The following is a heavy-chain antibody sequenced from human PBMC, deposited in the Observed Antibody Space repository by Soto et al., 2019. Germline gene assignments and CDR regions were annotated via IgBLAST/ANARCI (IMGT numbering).Heavy chain of an antibody. J-gene: IGHJ4*02. CDR2: ISYDGSNK. V-gene: IGHV3-30*18. Sequence: QVQLVESGGGVVQPGRSLRLSCAASGFTFSSYGMHWVRQAPGKGLEWVAVISYDGSNKYYADSVKGRFTISRDNSKNTLYQQMNSLRAEDTAVYYCAKEGYSGYDWSVWGQGTLVTVSS. D-gene: IGHD5-12*01. CDR3: AKEGYSGYDWSV. CDR1: GFTFSSYG.